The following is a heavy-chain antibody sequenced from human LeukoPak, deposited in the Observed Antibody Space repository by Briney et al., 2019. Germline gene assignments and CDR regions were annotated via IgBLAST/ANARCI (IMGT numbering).Heavy chain of an antibody. Sequence: GGSLRLSCAASGFTVSSNYMSWVRQAPGKGLEWVSVIYSGGSTYYADSVKGRFAISRDNSKNTLYLQMNSLRAEDTAVYYCARDRGSKGLWDAFDIWGQGTMVTVSS. CDR3: ARDRGSKGLWDAFDI. D-gene: IGHD3-16*01. V-gene: IGHV3-66*01. J-gene: IGHJ3*02. CDR1: GFTVSSNY. CDR2: IYSGGST.